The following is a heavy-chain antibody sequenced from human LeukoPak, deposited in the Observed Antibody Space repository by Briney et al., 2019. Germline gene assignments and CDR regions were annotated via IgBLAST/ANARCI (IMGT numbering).Heavy chain of an antibody. CDR3: ARHEVVVAYYFDC. CDR1: GGSISSSSYY. Sequence: ASETLSLTCTVSGGSISSSSYYWGWIRQPPGKGLEWIGSIYYSGSTYYNPSLKSRVTISVDTSKNQFSLKLSSVTAADTAVYYCARHEVVVAYYFDCWGQGTLVTVSS. J-gene: IGHJ4*02. V-gene: IGHV4-39*01. CDR2: IYYSGST. D-gene: IGHD2-15*01.